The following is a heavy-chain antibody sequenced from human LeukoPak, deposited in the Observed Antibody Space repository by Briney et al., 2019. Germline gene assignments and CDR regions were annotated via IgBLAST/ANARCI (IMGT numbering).Heavy chain of an antibody. V-gene: IGHV3-21*01. J-gene: IGHJ3*02. CDR2: INSSSSYI. Sequence: GGSLRLSCAASGFTFSSYSMNWLRQAPGKGLEWVSSINSSSSYIYYADSVKGRFTISRDNAENSLYLQMKSLRAEDTAVYYCASGYCSGGSCYFDAFDIWGQGTMVTVSS. CDR3: ASGYCSGGSCYFDAFDI. CDR1: GFTFSSYS. D-gene: IGHD2-15*01.